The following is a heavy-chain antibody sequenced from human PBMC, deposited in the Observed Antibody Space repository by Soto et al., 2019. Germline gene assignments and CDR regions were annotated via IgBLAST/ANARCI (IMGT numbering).Heavy chain of an antibody. CDR2: ISGSGGST. Sequence: SLRLSCAASGFTFSSYAMSWVRQAPGKGLEWVSAISGSGGSTYYADSVKGRFTIPRDNSKNTLYLQMNSLRAEDTAVYYCAKDPGLNSSWYDWFDPWGQGTLVTVSS. CDR3: AKDPGLNSSWYDWFDP. D-gene: IGHD6-13*01. CDR1: GFTFSSYA. V-gene: IGHV3-23*01. J-gene: IGHJ5*02.